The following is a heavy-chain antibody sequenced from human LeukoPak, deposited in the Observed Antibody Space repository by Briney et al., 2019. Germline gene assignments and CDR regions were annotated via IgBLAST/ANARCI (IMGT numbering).Heavy chain of an antibody. Sequence: SETLSLTCTVSVDSISGYYWSWLRQPPGRGLEWIGYIYYAGSTNYNPSLKCRVTISVDTSKNQFSLKLSTVTAADTAVYYCARDQAGATGYWGQGALVTVSS. CDR3: ARDQAGATGY. V-gene: IGHV4-59*01. D-gene: IGHD1-26*01. CDR1: VDSISGYY. J-gene: IGHJ4*02. CDR2: IYYAGST.